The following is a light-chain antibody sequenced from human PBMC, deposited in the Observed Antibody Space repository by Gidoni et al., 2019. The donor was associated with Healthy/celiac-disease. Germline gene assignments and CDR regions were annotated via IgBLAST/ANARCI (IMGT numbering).Light chain of an antibody. J-gene: IGKJ2*01. CDR1: QGVSSY. Sequence: EIVLTQSTATLSLSPGERATLSCRASQGVSSYLAWYQQKPGQAPRLLIYDASNRATGIPARFSGSGSGTDFTLTISSLEPEDFAVYYCQQRSNWPRYTFGQGTKLEIK. CDR2: DAS. CDR3: QQRSNWPRYT. V-gene: IGKV3-11*01.